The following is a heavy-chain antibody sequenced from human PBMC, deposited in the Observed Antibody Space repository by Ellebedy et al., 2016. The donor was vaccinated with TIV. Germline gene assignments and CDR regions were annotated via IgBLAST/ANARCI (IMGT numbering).Heavy chain of an antibody. J-gene: IGHJ4*02. D-gene: IGHD1-26*01. V-gene: IGHV3-21*01. Sequence: GESLKISXAASGFTFSSYSMNWVRQAPGKGLEWVSSISSSSSYIYYADSVKGRFTISRDNAKNSLYLQMNSLRAEDTAVYYCARDHSGSFYFDYWGQGTLVTVSS. CDR1: GFTFSSYS. CDR2: ISSSSSYI. CDR3: ARDHSGSFYFDY.